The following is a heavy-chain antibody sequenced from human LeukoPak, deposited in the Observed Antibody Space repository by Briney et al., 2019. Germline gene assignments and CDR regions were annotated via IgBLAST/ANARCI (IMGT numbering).Heavy chain of an antibody. D-gene: IGHD2-21*02. J-gene: IGHJ4*02. CDR3: ARGLSAIVH. Sequence: SETLSLTCTVSGASMSGRSDYWVWIRQPPGKGLEWIGEINHSGSTNYNPSLKSRVTISVDTSKNQFSLKLSSVTAADTAVYYCARGLSAIVHWGQGTLVTVSS. V-gene: IGHV4-39*07. CDR1: GASMSGRSDY. CDR2: INHSGST.